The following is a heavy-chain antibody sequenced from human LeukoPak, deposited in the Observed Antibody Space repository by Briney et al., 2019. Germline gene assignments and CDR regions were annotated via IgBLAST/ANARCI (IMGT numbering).Heavy chain of an antibody. CDR2: IIPIFGTA. J-gene: IGHJ5*02. CDR1: GGTFSSYA. CDR3: ARGGHYSSSWYRDRFDP. D-gene: IGHD6-13*01. Sequence: SVKVSCKASGGTFSSYAISWVRQAPGQGLEWMGGIIPIFGTANYAQKFQGRATITADESTSTAYMELSSLRSEDTAVYYCARGGHYSSSWYRDRFDPWGQGTLVTVSS. V-gene: IGHV1-69*13.